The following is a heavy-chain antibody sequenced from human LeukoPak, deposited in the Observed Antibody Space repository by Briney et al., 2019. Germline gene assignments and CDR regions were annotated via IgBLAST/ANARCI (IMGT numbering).Heavy chain of an antibody. CDR3: ARKSPRDCSGGSCYSGY. J-gene: IGHJ4*02. CDR1: GFTFSNCA. Sequence: GGSLRLSCAASGFTFSNCAMSWVRQAPGKGLEWVSGVSGSGDSTYYADSVKGRFTISRDNAKNSLYLQMNSLRAEDTAVYYCARKSPRDCSGGSCYSGYWGQGTLVTVSS. CDR2: VSGSGDST. V-gene: IGHV3-23*01. D-gene: IGHD2-15*01.